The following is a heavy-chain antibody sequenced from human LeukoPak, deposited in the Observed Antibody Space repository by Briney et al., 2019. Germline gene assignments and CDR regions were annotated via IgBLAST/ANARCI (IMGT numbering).Heavy chain of an antibody. V-gene: IGHV1-46*01. CDR2: INPSGGGT. CDR1: GYTFTSYY. D-gene: IGHD3-22*01. J-gene: IGHJ5*02. Sequence: ASVKVSCKASGYTFTSYYMHWVRQAPGQGLEWMGIINPSGGGTSYAQKFQGRVTMTRDTSTSTVYMELSSLRSEDTAVYYCARDGEATEGYSSGYYDWFDPWGQGTLVTVSS. CDR3: ARDGEATEGYSSGYYDWFDP.